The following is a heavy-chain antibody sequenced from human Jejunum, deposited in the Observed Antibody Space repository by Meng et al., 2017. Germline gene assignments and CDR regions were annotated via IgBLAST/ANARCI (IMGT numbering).Heavy chain of an antibody. V-gene: IGHV3-11*01. Sequence: QVQLVESGGGLVKPGGSLKFSCAASGFTLSDSYMSWIRQAPGKGLEWVSYISSSGTTIYYADSVKGRFTISRDNAKNSLYLQMTSLRAEDTAIYYCVKALGYTYGYYFWGQGTLVTVSS. CDR3: VKALGYTYGYYF. CDR2: ISSSGTTI. J-gene: IGHJ4*02. CDR1: GFTLSDSY. D-gene: IGHD5-18*01.